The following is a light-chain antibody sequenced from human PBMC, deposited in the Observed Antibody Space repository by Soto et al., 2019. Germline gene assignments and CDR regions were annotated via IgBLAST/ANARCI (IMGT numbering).Light chain of an antibody. Sequence: QMSQSPSSLSASVGDNVTVTCRASQTISRYLNWYQQKPPKAPKLLIYTASRLHSGVPSRFSGSGSETDFTLTINNLQPEDFATYYCQQSYITPPITFGQGTRPEVK. V-gene: IGKV1-39*01. CDR2: TAS. CDR1: QTISRY. J-gene: IGKJ5*01. CDR3: QQSYITPPIT.